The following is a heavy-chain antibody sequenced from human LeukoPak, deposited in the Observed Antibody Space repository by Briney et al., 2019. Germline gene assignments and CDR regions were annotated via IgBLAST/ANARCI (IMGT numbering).Heavy chain of an antibody. V-gene: IGHV1-18*01. CDR1: GYFFSNYG. CDR2: ISIYNGTT. Sequence: ASVKVSCKASGYFFSNYGISWVRQAPGQGLEWMGWISIYNGTTDYAQKLRGRVTMTTDTSTSTAYMELRSLRSDDTAVYYCARITYDFWSGYYMPDDPWGQGTLVTVSS. CDR3: ARITYDFWSGYYMPDDP. J-gene: IGHJ5*02. D-gene: IGHD3-3*01.